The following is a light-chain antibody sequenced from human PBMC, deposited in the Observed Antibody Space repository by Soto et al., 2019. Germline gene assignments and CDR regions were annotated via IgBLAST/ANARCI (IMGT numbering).Light chain of an antibody. V-gene: IGKV3D-15*01. CDR1: QSVDSN. CDR3: QEFASH. CDR2: GAS. Sequence: EIVMTQSPATLSVSPGDGATLSCRASQSVDSNLAWYQQKPGQTPRLLIYGASTRPTGIPARFSGSGSGADFILTINRLEPEDFAVYYCQEFASHFGAGTKVDI. J-gene: IGKJ4*01.